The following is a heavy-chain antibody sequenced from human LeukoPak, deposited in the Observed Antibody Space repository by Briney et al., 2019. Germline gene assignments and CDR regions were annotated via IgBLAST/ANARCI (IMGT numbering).Heavy chain of an antibody. CDR1: GFSFTNFW. CDR2: IHPEGNEK. CDR3: ARGDAFSGDH. V-gene: IGHV3-7*04. Sequence: PGGSLRLSGAVSGFSFTNFWMSWVRQAPGRGLEWVANIHPEGNEKYHVESVKGRFTISRDNTKNLLFLQMNGLRVEDTAVYYCARGDAFSGDHWGQGTLVTVSS. J-gene: IGHJ4*02.